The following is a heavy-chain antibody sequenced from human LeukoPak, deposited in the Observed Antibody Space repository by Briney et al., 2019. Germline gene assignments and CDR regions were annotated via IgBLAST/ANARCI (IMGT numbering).Heavy chain of an antibody. CDR3: ARDPLDISRWANAFDI. Sequence: GGSLRLSCAASGFTFSSYGMHWVRQAPGKGLEWVALIRYDGSNKYYADSVKGRFTISRDNSKNTLHLQMNGLRAEDTAVYYCARDPLDISRWANAFDIWGQGTTVIVSS. V-gene: IGHV3-30*02. CDR1: GFTFSSYG. CDR2: IRYDGSNK. J-gene: IGHJ3*02. D-gene: IGHD5-12*01.